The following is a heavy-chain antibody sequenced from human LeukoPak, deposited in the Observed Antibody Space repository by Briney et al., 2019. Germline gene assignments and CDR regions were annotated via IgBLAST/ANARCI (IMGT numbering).Heavy chain of an antibody. Sequence: ASVKASCKASGYTFTAYYMHWVRQAPGQGLEWVGWINPHTGGTNYAQKFQGRVTMTRDTSISTAYMELSRLRSDDTAVYYCARIDYYGSGSYFDPGDYWGQGTLVTVSS. CDR3: ARIDYYGSGSYFDPGDY. CDR1: GYTFTAYY. D-gene: IGHD3-10*01. V-gene: IGHV1-2*02. CDR2: INPHTGGT. J-gene: IGHJ4*02.